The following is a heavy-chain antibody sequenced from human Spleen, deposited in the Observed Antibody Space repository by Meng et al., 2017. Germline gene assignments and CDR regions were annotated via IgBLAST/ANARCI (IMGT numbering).Heavy chain of an antibody. J-gene: IGHJ4*02. CDR1: GGSISSSSYY. D-gene: IGHD7-27*01. CDR2: IYYSRST. CDR3: ARDFVGIVGY. Sequence: SETLSLTCTVSGGSISSSSYYWGWIRQPPGKGLEWIGSIYYSRSTYYNPSLKSRVTISVDTSKNQFSLKLSSVTAADTAVYYCARDFVGIVGYWGQGTMVTVSS. V-gene: IGHV4-39*07.